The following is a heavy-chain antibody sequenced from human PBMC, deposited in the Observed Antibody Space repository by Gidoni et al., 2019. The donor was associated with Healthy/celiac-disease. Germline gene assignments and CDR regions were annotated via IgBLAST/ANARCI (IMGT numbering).Heavy chain of an antibody. CDR1: GFTFSSSA. CDR2: ISGSGGST. CDR3: AKGPYCSSTSCYTFPPNH. J-gene: IGHJ5*02. Sequence: EVQLLESGGGLVQPGGSLRLSCAASGFTFSSSAMSWVRQAPGKGLEWVSAISGSGGSTYYADSVKGRFTISRDNSKNTLYLQMNSLRAEDTAVYYCAKGPYCSSTSCYTFPPNHWGQGTLVTVSS. V-gene: IGHV3-23*01. D-gene: IGHD2-2*02.